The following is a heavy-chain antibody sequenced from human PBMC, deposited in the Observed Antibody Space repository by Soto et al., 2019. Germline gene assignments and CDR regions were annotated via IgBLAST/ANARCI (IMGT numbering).Heavy chain of an antibody. CDR1: GYTFTCYY. Sequence: GASVKVSCKASGYTFTCYYIHWVRQAPGQGLEWMGWINPNTGGTNYAQKFQGRVTMTRDTSISTAYMELSTLKSDDAAVYYCARLMDPYSGPHLDIWGQGTMVTVSS. V-gene: IGHV1-2*02. CDR3: ARLMDPYSGPHLDI. D-gene: IGHD1-26*01. CDR2: INPNTGGT. J-gene: IGHJ3*02.